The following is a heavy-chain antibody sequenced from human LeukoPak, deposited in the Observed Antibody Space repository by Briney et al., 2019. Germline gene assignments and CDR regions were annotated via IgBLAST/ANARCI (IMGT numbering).Heavy chain of an antibody. CDR1: GFTFSSYW. CDR3: AAPVLLWFGELLAPNYGMDV. J-gene: IGHJ6*02. Sequence: GGSLRLSCAASGFTFSSYWMSWVRQAPGKGLEWVANIKQDGSEKYYVDSVKGRFTISRDNAKNSLYLQMNSLRAEDTAVYYCAAPVLLWFGELLAPNYGMDVWGQGTTVTVSS. V-gene: IGHV3-7*01. D-gene: IGHD3-10*01. CDR2: IKQDGSEK.